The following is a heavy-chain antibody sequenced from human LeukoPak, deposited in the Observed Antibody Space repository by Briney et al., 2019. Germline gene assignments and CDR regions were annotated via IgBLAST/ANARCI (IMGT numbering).Heavy chain of an antibody. CDR1: GGSIGSYY. CDR3: ARHVSAASHAFDV. Sequence: TPSETLSLTCTVSGGSIGSYYWSWIRQPPGKGLEWIGYIYYSGSTNYNPSLKSRVTISVDTSKNQFSLKLSSVTAADTAVYYCARHVSAASHAFDVWGQGTLVTVSS. CDR2: IYYSGST. D-gene: IGHD6-25*01. V-gene: IGHV4-59*01. J-gene: IGHJ3*01.